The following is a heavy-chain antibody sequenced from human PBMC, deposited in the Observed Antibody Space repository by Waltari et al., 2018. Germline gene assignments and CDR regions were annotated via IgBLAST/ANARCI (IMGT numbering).Heavy chain of an antibody. CDR2: LHYSGRT. Sequence: QLQLQESGPGLVKPSETLSLTCTVSGDSISSSAYYWGWIRQPPGKGLECIGGLHYSGRTNYNPSLKNRVTISVDTSKNQFSLKLTSVSAADTAVYYCARHLDRGGSRFSPWFDPWGQGTLVIVSS. CDR3: ARHLDRGGSRFSPWFDP. J-gene: IGHJ5*02. V-gene: IGHV4-39*01. CDR1: GDSISSSAYY. D-gene: IGHD2-15*01.